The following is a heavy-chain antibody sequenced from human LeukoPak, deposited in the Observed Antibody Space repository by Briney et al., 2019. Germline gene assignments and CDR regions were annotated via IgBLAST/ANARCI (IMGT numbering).Heavy chain of an antibody. V-gene: IGHV3-13*01. D-gene: IGHD3-22*01. CDR3: ARAEGSGYYDLWYNY. J-gene: IGHJ4*02. CDR2: IGNAGDT. CDR1: GFTFSTYD. Sequence: PGGSLRLSCAASGFTFSTYDMHWVRQATGKGREWLSGIGNAGDTYYAGSVKGRFTVSRDNAKNSLYLQMNSLRVGDTAVYYCARAEGSGYYDLWYNYWGQGTLVTVSS.